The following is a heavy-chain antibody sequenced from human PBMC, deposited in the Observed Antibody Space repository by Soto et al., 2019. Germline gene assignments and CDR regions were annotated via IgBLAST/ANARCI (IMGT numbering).Heavy chain of an antibody. V-gene: IGHV3-30-3*01. CDR1: GCTFSGYD. Sequence: PGGSLRLSCAASGCTFSGYDMNWVRQAPGKGLEWVAVISYDGSNKYYADTVRGQFTIARDNSKNTLYLQMNSLRAEDTAVYYCAKEYYDGWSGSSRLGMDVWGQGTTVTVSS. D-gene: IGHD3-3*01. J-gene: IGHJ6*02. CDR3: AKEYYDGWSGSSRLGMDV. CDR2: ISYDGSNK.